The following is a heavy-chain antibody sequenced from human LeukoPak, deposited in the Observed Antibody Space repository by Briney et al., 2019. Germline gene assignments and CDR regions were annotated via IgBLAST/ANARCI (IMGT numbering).Heavy chain of an antibody. Sequence: SETLSLTCTVSGGSISSGDYYWSWIRQPPGKGLEWIGYIYYSGSTYYNPSLKSRVTISVDTSKNQFSLKLSSVTAADMAVYYCAITPLGYCSGGSCYSSWGQGTLVTVSS. V-gene: IGHV4-30-4*01. D-gene: IGHD2-15*01. CDR3: AITPLGYCSGGSCYSS. CDR1: GGSISSGDYY. CDR2: IYYSGST. J-gene: IGHJ4*02.